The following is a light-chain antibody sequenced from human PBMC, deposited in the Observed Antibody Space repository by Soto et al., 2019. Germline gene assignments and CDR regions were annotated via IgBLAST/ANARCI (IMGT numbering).Light chain of an antibody. Sequence: QYALTQPPSASGSPGQSVTISCTGTSSDVGGYNYVSWYQQHPGKAPKLMIYEVSKRPSGVPDRFSGCKSGNTASLTVSGLQAEYEADYYCSSYAGSLYVFGTGTKLTVL. CDR3: SSYAGSLYV. V-gene: IGLV2-8*01. CDR1: SSDVGGYNY. J-gene: IGLJ1*01. CDR2: EVS.